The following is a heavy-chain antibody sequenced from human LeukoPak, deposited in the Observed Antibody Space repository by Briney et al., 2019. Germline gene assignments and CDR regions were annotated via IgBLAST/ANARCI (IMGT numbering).Heavy chain of an antibody. Sequence: GGSLRLSCAASGFTVSSNYMSWVRQAPGKGLEWVSVIYSGGSTYYADSVKGRFTIARDNSKNKLYLQMNSLRGEDTAVYYCVTHNWNDWGQGTLVTVSS. J-gene: IGHJ4*02. V-gene: IGHV3-53*01. CDR1: GFTVSSNY. D-gene: IGHD1-20*01. CDR3: VTHNWND. CDR2: IYSGGST.